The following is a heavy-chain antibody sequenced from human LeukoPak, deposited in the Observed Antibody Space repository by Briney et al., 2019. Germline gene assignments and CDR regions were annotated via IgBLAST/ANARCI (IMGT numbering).Heavy chain of an antibody. V-gene: IGHV4-30-4*01. CDR2: IYYSGST. J-gene: IGHJ6*02. Sequence: PSQTLSLTCTVSGGSISSGDHYWSWIRQPPGKGLEWIGYIYYSGSTYYNPSLKSRVTISVDTSKNQFSLKLNSVTAADTAVYYCARVRIPDYYYYGMDVWGQGTTVTVSS. CDR3: ARVRIPDYYYYGMDV. CDR1: GGSISSGDHY.